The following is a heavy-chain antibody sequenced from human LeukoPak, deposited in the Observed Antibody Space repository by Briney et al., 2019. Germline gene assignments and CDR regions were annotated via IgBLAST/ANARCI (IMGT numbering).Heavy chain of an antibody. Sequence: GESLKISCKGSGYSFSSYWIAWVRQMPRKGLEWMGIIFPGDSDPKYSPSFQGQVTISADKSISTAYLQWSSLKASDTAIYYCAREFGSGSYYNLGYWGQGTLVTVSS. CDR1: GYSFSSYW. J-gene: IGHJ4*02. D-gene: IGHD3-10*01. V-gene: IGHV5-51*01. CDR2: IFPGDSDP. CDR3: AREFGSGSYYNLGY.